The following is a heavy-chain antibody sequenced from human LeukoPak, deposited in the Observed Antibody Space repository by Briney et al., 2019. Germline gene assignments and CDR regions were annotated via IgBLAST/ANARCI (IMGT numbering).Heavy chain of an antibody. CDR3: AKTGVTIFGVVPFDY. Sequence: GESLKISCAASGFTFSSYAMSWVRQAPGKGLEWVSAISGSGGSTYYADSVKGRFTISRDNSKNTLYLQMNSLRAEDTAVYYCAKTGVTIFGVVPFDYWGQGTLVTVSS. CDR1: GFTFSSYA. CDR2: ISGSGGST. J-gene: IGHJ4*02. V-gene: IGHV3-23*01. D-gene: IGHD3-3*01.